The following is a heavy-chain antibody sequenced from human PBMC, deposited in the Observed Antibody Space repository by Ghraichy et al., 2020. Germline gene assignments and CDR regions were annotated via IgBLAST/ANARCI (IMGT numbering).Heavy chain of an antibody. CDR2: IWYDGSNK. J-gene: IGHJ4*02. V-gene: IGHV3-33*01. CDR1: GFTFSSYG. CDR3: ARGRIVVVPAAMSYYFDY. D-gene: IGHD2-2*01. Sequence: GESLNISCAASGFTFSSYGMHWVRQAPGKGLEWVAVIWYDGSNKYYADSVKGRFTISRDNSKNTLYLQMNSLRAEDTAVYYCARGRIVVVPAAMSYYFDYWGQGTLVTVSS.